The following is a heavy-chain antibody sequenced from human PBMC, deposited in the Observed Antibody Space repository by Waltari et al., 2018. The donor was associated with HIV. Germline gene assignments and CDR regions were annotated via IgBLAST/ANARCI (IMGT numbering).Heavy chain of an antibody. CDR2: IDGSGTKS. J-gene: IGHJ4*02. D-gene: IGHD3-22*01. CDR3: AKAFYEDTAYYYDF. V-gene: IGHV3-23*01. Sequence: EVQLMESWGGLVQPGGSRRLSCAASGFAFVRYALTWVRQSPERGLEWVAAIDGSGTKSFYADSVKGRFTLSRDNSKNTVFLQMNSLRAADTAIYYCAKAFYEDTAYYYDFWGRGTRVTVSS. CDR1: GFAFVRYA.